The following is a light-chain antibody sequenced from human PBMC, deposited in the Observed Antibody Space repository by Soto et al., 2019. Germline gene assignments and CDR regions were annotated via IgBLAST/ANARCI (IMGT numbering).Light chain of an antibody. Sequence: DIQMTQSPSSLSASVGDRVTITCRASQSISSYLNWYQQKPGKAPKLLIYAASSLQSGVPSRFSGSGSGTECTLTISSLQPEDFATYYCQQSYSTAPTFGPGTKVDIK. CDR2: AAS. CDR3: QQSYSTAPT. J-gene: IGKJ3*01. V-gene: IGKV1-39*01. CDR1: QSISSY.